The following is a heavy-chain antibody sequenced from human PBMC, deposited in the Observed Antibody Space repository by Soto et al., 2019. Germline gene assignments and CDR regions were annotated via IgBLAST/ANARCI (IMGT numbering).Heavy chain of an antibody. CDR1: GFTVSSNY. Sequence: GGSLRLSCAASGFTVSSNYMTWVRQAPGKGLEWVSLIYSGGSTYYADSVKGRFTMSRDNSKNTLYIQMNSLRAEDTAVYYCARERIAAGGTHYAFYIWGQGTMVTVS. J-gene: IGHJ3*02. CDR2: IYSGGST. D-gene: IGHD6-13*01. V-gene: IGHV3-53*01. CDR3: ARERIAAGGTHYAFYI.